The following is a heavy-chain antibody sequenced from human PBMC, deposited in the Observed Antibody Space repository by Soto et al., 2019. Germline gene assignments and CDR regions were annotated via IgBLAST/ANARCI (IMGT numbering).Heavy chain of an antibody. CDR3: AKKPALLWFGDGWFDP. CDR2: ISGSGGST. CDR1: GFTFSSYA. Sequence: LRLSCAASGFTFSSYAMSWVRQAPVKGLEWVSAISGSGGSTYYADSVKGRFTISRDNSKNTLYLQMNSLRAEDTAVYYCAKKPALLWFGDGWFDPWGQGTLVTVSS. J-gene: IGHJ5*02. D-gene: IGHD3-10*01. V-gene: IGHV3-23*01.